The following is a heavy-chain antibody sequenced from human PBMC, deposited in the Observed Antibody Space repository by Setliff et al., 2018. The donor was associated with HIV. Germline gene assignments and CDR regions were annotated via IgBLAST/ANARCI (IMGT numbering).Heavy chain of an antibody. V-gene: IGHV3-11*05. CDR3: ARDTVGLDY. J-gene: IGHJ4*02. Sequence: GESLKISCAASGFTFSDYYMSWIRQAPGRGLEWVSYITGSSSYTNYADSVKGRFTISRDNAKNSLYLQMNSLRAEDTAVYYCARDTVGLDYWGQGTLVTVSS. CDR2: ITGSSSYT. D-gene: IGHD2-15*01. CDR1: GFTFSDYY.